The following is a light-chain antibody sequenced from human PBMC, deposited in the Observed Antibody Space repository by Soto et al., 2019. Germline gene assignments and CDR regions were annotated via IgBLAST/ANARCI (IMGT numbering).Light chain of an antibody. CDR2: GAS. V-gene: IGKV3-20*01. CDR3: QQYGSSSIT. J-gene: IGKJ5*01. Sequence: EIVMTQSPATLSVSPGQGATLSFMASQSASTNLAWYQQKPGQAPRLLIYGASSRATGIPDRFSGSGSGTDFTLTISRLEPEDFAVYYCQQYGSSSITFGQGTRLEIK. CDR1: QSASTN.